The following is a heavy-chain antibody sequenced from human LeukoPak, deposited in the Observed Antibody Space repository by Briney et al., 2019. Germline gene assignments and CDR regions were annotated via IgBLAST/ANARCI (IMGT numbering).Heavy chain of an antibody. D-gene: IGHD2-8*01. CDR2: IYSGGST. V-gene: IGHV3-66*01. CDR3: ARESCTNGVCHYYFDY. Sequence: GSLRLSCAASGFTVSSNYMSWVRQAPGKGLEWVSVIYSGGSTYYADSVKGRFTISRDNSKNTLYLQMNSLRAEDTAVYYCARESCTNGVCHYYFDYWGQGTLVTVSS. J-gene: IGHJ4*02. CDR1: GFTVSSNY.